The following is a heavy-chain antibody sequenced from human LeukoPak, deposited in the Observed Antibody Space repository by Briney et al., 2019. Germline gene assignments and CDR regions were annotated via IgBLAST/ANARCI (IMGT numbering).Heavy chain of an antibody. CDR3: ARAGYCSSTSCYLYNY. CDR2: IFYSGST. Sequence: SQTLSLTCTVSGVSISSGGYYWSWIRQHPGKGLEWIGYIFYSGSTNYNPSLKSRVTISVDTSKNQFSLKLSSVTAADTAVYYCARAGYCSSTSCYLYNYWGQGTLVTVSS. V-gene: IGHV4-31*03. CDR1: GVSISSGGYY. J-gene: IGHJ4*02. D-gene: IGHD2-2*01.